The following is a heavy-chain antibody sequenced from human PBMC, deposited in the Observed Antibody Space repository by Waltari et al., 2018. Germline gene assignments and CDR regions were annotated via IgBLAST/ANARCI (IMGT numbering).Heavy chain of an antibody. Sequence: EVQLVESGGNLIQPGGSLRLSCAASGFTVRTNFISWVRQAPGKGLEWVSIMYSGGNTYYAGSVKGRFTISRDNYKNMVYLEMNSLRAEDTAVYYCAKQSPSYTRGWYPLESWGPGTLVTVSP. CDR1: GFTVRTNF. D-gene: IGHD6-19*01. CDR2: MYSGGNT. V-gene: IGHV3-53*01. CDR3: AKQSPSYTRGWYPLES. J-gene: IGHJ4*02.